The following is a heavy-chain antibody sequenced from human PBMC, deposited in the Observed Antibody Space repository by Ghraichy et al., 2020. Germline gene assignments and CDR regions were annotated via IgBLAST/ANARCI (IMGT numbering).Heavy chain of an antibody. J-gene: IGHJ3*01. D-gene: IGHD6-13*01. Sequence: GESLNISCEASGLTFTDYGVHWVRQAPGKGLEWVASISYVGTNKYYADSVKGRFTISRDNSKNTVYLRMNSLRAEDTAIYYCAKGMYTTSWADAFDLWGHGTLVTVSS. CDR3: AKGMYTTSWADAFDL. V-gene: IGHV3-30*18. CDR1: GLTFTDYG. CDR2: ISYVGTNK.